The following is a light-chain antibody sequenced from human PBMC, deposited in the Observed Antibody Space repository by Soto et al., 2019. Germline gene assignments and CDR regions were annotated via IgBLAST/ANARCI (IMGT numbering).Light chain of an antibody. J-gene: IGLJ2*01. CDR3: SSYRGNSFVV. V-gene: IGLV2-14*01. CDR2: EVT. Sequence: QSVLTQPASVSGSPGQSITISCTGTSSDVGGYDLVSWYQHHPGKAPKLVIYEVTNRPSGVSNRFSGSKSGNTASLTISGLQAEDEADYYCSSYRGNSFVVFGGGTKLTVL. CDR1: SSDVGGYDL.